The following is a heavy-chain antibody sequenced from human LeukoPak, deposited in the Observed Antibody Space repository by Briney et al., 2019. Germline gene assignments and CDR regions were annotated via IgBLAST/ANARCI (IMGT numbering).Heavy chain of an antibody. V-gene: IGHV1-18*01. Sequence: ASVTVSCKASGYTFTSYGISWVRQAPGQGLEWMGWISAYNGNTNYAQKLQGRVTMTTDTSTSTAYMELRSLRSDDTAVYYCARLSSGWYYYYYYYMDVWGKGTTVTISS. D-gene: IGHD6-19*01. CDR2: ISAYNGNT. CDR3: ARLSSGWYYYYYYYMDV. J-gene: IGHJ6*03. CDR1: GYTFTSYG.